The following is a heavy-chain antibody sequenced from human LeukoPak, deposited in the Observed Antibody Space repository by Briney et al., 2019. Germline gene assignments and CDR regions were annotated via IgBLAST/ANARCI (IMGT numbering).Heavy chain of an antibody. CDR1: GGTFSSYA. CDR2: INPSGGST. J-gene: IGHJ6*02. Sequence: ASVKVSCKASGGTFSSYAISWVRQAPGQGLEWMGIINPSGGSTSYAQKFQGRVTMTRDTSTSTVYMELSSLRSEDTAVYYCARENSSGYLTGMDVWGQGTTVTVSS. V-gene: IGHV1-46*01. CDR3: ARENSSGYLTGMDV. D-gene: IGHD3-22*01.